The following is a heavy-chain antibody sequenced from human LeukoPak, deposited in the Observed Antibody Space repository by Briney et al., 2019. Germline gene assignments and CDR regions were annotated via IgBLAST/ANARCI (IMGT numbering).Heavy chain of an antibody. D-gene: IGHD3-22*01. J-gene: IGHJ3*02. CDR1: GFTFSTYS. CDR3: ARDQTYYYDSSGYYGGAFDI. V-gene: IGHV3-21*01. Sequence: AGSLTLSCAASGFTFSTYSMKWVRQPPGKGLEWVSSISSSSSYIYYADSVKGRFTISRDNAKNSLYMQMNSLRAEDTAVYYCARDQTYYYDSSGYYGGAFDIWGQGTMVTVSS. CDR2: ISSSSSYI.